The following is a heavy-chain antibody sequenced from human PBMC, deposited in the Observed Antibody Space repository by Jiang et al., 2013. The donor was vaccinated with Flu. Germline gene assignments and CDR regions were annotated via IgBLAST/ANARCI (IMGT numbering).Heavy chain of an antibody. CDR1: GLSVSKNY. V-gene: IGHV3-53*01. CDR3: VRGGYQWGMNA. D-gene: IGHD1-26*01. CDR2: IYDDGT. Sequence: VQLVESGGGFTQPGGSLRLSCAASGLSVSKNYMSWVRRPPGKGLEWVSFIYDDGTHYGDSVKGRFIISRDNSKNILYLQMNSLRVDDTAVYYCVRGGYQWGMNAWGQGTTVIVSS. J-gene: IGHJ6*02.